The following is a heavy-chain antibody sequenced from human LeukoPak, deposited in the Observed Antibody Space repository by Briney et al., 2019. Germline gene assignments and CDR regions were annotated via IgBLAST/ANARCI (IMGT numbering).Heavy chain of an antibody. J-gene: IGHJ5*02. CDR2: INPSGGST. CDR3: ARDLGSGSYLNWFDP. V-gene: IGHV1-46*01. Sequence: ASVKVSCKASGYTFTSYYMHWVRQALGQGLEWMGIINPSGGSTSYAQKFQGRVTMTRDTSTSTVYMELSSLRSEDTAVYYCARDLGSGSYLNWFDPWGQGTLVTVSS. CDR1: GYTFTSYY. D-gene: IGHD3-10*01.